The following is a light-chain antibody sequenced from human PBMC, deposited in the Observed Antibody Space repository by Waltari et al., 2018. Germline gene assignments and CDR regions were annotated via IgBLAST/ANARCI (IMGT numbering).Light chain of an antibody. CDR1: QSISKW. V-gene: IGKV1-5*03. J-gene: IGKJ4*01. CDR3: QQYNSYSLLT. CDR2: EAS. Sequence: DIRMTQSPSTLSASAGDRVIISCRASQSISKWFAWYQQKPGKAPKLLIYEASTLQSGVTSRFSGTGSGTDFTLTISSLQPDDFATYYCQQYNSYSLLTFGGGTKVEIK.